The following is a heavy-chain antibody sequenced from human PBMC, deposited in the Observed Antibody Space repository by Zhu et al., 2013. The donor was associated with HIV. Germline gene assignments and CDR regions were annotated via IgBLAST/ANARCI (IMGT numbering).Heavy chain of an antibody. CDR1: GGTFSSYA. D-gene: IGHD2-21*02. CDR2: IIPIFGTA. Sequence: QVQLVQSGAEVKKPGSSVKVSCKASGGTFSSYAISWVRQAPGQGLEWMGGIIPIFGTANYAQKFQGRVTITADESTSTAYMELSSLRSEDTAVYYCASRDEYCGGDCSYAFDIWGQGTMVTVSS. CDR3: ASRDEYCGGDCSYAFDI. V-gene: IGHV1-69*01. J-gene: IGHJ3*02.